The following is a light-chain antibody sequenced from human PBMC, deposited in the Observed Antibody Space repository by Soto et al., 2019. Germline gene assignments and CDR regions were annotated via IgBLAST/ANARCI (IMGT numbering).Light chain of an antibody. J-gene: IGKJ5*01. CDR1: QSVSSY. CDR2: DAS. V-gene: IGKV3-11*01. CDR3: QQRSNWPIT. Sequence: EIVMTQSPVTLSVSPGERATLSCRASQSVSSYLAWYQQKPGQAPRLLIYDASNRATGIPARFSGSGSGTDFTLTISSLEPEDFAVYYCQQRSNWPITFGQGTLLEVK.